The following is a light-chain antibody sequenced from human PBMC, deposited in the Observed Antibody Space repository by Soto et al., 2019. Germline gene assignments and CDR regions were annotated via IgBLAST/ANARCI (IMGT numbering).Light chain of an antibody. J-gene: IGLJ2*01. CDR3: SSYAGSNNIVV. Sequence: QSALTQPPSASGSPGQSVTISCTGTSSDVGGYNYVSWYQQHPGKAPKLMIYEVTNRPSGFPDRFSGSKSGNTASLTVSGLQAEAEDDYYCSSYAGSNNIVVFGGGTKLTVL. CDR1: SSDVGGYNY. CDR2: EVT. V-gene: IGLV2-8*01.